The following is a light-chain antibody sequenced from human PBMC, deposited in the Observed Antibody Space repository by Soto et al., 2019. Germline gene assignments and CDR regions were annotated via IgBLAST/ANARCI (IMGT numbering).Light chain of an antibody. J-gene: IGKJ1*01. CDR1: QSLSSRN. Sequence: ELVLSQSPGTLSLSPGERATLSCRASQSLSSRNLAWYQQKPGQAPRLLIYGASSRATGIPDRFSGSGSGTDFTLTISRLEPEDFAVYFCQQYGSSPTTFGQGTKVDIK. CDR2: GAS. V-gene: IGKV3-20*01. CDR3: QQYGSSPTT.